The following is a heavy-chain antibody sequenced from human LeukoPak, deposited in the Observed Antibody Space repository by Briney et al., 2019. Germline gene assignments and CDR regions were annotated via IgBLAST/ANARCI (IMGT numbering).Heavy chain of an antibody. Sequence: GGSLRLSCTASGYTFSSYSMTWVRQAPGKGLEWVSAISGSGVNTYYADSVKGRFAASRGHSKNTLYLQMNSLRAEDTAVYYCARGRSGYGPFDAFDIWGQGTWVTVSS. CDR2: ISGSGVNT. V-gene: IGHV3-23*01. CDR3: ARGRSGYGPFDAFDI. CDR1: GYTFSSYS. D-gene: IGHD3-22*01. J-gene: IGHJ3*02.